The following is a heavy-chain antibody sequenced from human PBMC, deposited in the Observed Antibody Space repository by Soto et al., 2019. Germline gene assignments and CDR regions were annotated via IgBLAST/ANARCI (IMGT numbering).Heavy chain of an antibody. CDR1: GYTFTSYA. J-gene: IGHJ4*02. Sequence: GASVKVSCKASGYTFTSYAMHWVRQAPGQRLEWMGWINAGNGNTKYSQKLQGRVTITRDTSASTAYVELSSLRSEDTAVYYCASQRGTDYMTILDYWGQGTLVTVSS. V-gene: IGHV1-3*01. CDR2: INAGNGNT. D-gene: IGHD5-12*01. CDR3: ASQRGTDYMTILDY.